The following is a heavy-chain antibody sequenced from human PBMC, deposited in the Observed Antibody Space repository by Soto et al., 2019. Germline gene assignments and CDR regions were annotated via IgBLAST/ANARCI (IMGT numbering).Heavy chain of an antibody. CDR1: GGSISSYY. V-gene: IGHV4-59*01. CDR2: IYYSGST. J-gene: IGHJ6*02. CDR3: ARDQGTTVTPYYYYYGMDV. D-gene: IGHD4-17*01. Sequence: SETLSLTCTASGGSISSYYWSRIRQPPGKGLEWIGYIYYSGSTNYNPSLKSRVTISVDTSKNQFSLKLSSVTAADTAVYYCARDQGTTVTPYYYYYGMDVWGQGTTVTVSS.